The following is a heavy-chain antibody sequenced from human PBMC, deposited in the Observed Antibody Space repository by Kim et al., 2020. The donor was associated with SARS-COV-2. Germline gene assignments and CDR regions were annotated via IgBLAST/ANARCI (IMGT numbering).Heavy chain of an antibody. J-gene: IGHJ4*02. D-gene: IGHD3-22*01. Sequence: DSVKGRFTISRDNSKNTLYLQMNSLRAEDTAVYYCAREGYDSSGYYYFDYWGQGTLVTVSS. CDR3: AREGYDSSGYYYFDY. V-gene: IGHV3-53*01.